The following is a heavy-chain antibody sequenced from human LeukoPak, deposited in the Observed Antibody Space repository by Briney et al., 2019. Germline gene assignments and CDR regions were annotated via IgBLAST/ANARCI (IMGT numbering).Heavy chain of an antibody. J-gene: IGHJ4*02. D-gene: IGHD6-19*01. CDR3: AKDWNGSSGWYGERGFDY. V-gene: IGHV3-30*18. CDR1: GFTFSGYG. Sequence: PGGSLRLSCAASGFTFSGYGMHWVCQAPGKGLEWVAVISYDGSNKYYADSVKGRFTISRDNSKNTLYLQMNSLRAEDTAVYYCAKDWNGSSGWYGERGFDYWGQGTLVTVSS. CDR2: ISYDGSNK.